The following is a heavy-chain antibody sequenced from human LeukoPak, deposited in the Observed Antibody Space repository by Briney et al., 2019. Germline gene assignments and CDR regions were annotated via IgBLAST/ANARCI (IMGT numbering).Heavy chain of an antibody. CDR3: ARENYYYDSSGYGPHFDY. V-gene: IGHV3-30*03. CDR1: GFTFSRHG. D-gene: IGHD3-22*01. J-gene: IGHJ4*02. CDR2: ISNDGSRK. Sequence: GGSLRLSCAPSGFTFSRHGMHWVRQAPGKGLEWVAIISNDGSRKYYAHSVKGRFTISRDNAKNTLYLQMNSLRVEDTAVYFCARENYYYDSSGYGPHFDYWGQGTLVTVSS.